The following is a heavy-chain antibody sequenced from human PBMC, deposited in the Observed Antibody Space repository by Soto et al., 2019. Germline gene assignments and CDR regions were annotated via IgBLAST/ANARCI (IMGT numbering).Heavy chain of an antibody. CDR1: GYTFRNFG. CDR3: ARENSYFDY. Sequence: QIQLLQSGAEVKKPGASVQVTCKASGYTFRNFGISWVPQAAGQGLEWMGWISAYNANANYAQKFQGRLTMTADTSTSTAYMELRSLRSDDTAVYYCARENSYFDYWGQGTLVTVSS. V-gene: IGHV1-18*01. J-gene: IGHJ4*02. CDR2: ISAYNANA.